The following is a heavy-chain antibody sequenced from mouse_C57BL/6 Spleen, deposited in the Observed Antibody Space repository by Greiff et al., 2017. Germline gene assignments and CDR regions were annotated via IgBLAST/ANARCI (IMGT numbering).Heavy chain of an antibody. D-gene: IGHD1-1*01. CDR3: ATVVNY. J-gene: IGHJ2*01. CDR1: GYAFSSSW. CDR2: IYPGDGDT. V-gene: IGHV1-82*01. Sequence: VHLQQSGPELVKPGASVKISCKASGYAFSSSWMNWVKQRPGKGLEWIGRIYPGDGDTNYNGKFKGKATLTADKSSSTAYMQLSSLTSEDSAVYFCATVVNYWGQGTTLTVSS.